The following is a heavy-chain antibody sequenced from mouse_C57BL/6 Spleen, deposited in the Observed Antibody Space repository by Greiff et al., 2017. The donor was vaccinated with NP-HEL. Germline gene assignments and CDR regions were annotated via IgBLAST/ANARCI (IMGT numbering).Heavy chain of an antibody. CDR3: ARGVNSKGYYYGSSLFDY. CDR2: INPSSGYT. Sequence: LQQSGAELAKPGALVKLSCKASGYTFTSYWMHWVKQRPGQGLEWIGYINPSSGYTKYNQKFKDKATLTADKSSSTAYMQLSSLTYEDSAVYYCARGVNSKGYYYGSSLFDYWGQGTTLTVSS. J-gene: IGHJ2*01. CDR1: GYTFTSYW. V-gene: IGHV1-7*01. D-gene: IGHD1-1*01.